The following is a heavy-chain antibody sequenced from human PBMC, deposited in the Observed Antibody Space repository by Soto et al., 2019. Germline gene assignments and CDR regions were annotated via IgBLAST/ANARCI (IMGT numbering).Heavy chain of an antibody. J-gene: IGHJ4*02. CDR3: ASSFRTQTAYDY. CDR2: IYYSGST. V-gene: IGHV4-31*03. D-gene: IGHD1-1*01. CDR1: GGSISSGGYY. Sequence: PSETLSLTCTVSGGSISSGGYYWSWIRQHPGKGLEWIGYIYYSGSTYYNPSLKSRVTISVDTSKNQFSLKLSSVTAADTAVYYCASSFRTQTAYDYWGQGTLVTAPQ.